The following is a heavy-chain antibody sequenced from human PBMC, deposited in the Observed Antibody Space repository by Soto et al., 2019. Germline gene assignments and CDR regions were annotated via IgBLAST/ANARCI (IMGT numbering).Heavy chain of an antibody. J-gene: IGHJ4*02. CDR3: ARLAQPVYYDFWSGKIDD. Sequence: PSETLSLTCTVSGGSISSYYWSWIRQPPGKGLEWIGYIYYSGSTNYNPSLKSRVTISVDTSKNQFSLKLSSVTAADTAVYYCARLAQPVYYDFWSGKIDDWGQGTLVTVSS. CDR1: GGSISSYY. CDR2: IYYSGST. D-gene: IGHD3-3*01. V-gene: IGHV4-59*01.